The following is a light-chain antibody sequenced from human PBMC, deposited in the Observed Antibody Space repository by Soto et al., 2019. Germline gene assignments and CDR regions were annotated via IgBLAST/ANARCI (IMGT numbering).Light chain of an antibody. CDR1: QSVASN. CDR2: GAS. J-gene: IGKJ5*01. CDR3: QQFNNWPLT. V-gene: IGKV3-15*01. Sequence: EVVMTQSPATLSVSPGERATLSCRASQSVASNLAWYQQQPGQAPRLLIYGASTRATGLPARFSGSGSGTEFTLTISSLQSEDFAGYYCQQFNNWPLTFGQGTRLEIK.